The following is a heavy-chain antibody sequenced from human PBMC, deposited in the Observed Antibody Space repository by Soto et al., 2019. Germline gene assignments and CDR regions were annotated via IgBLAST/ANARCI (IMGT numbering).Heavy chain of an antibody. CDR2: IKSKTDGGTT. V-gene: IGHV3-15*07. CDR3: TTDPVTMIVVVPSSG. D-gene: IGHD3-22*01. Sequence: GGSLRLSCAASGFAFSNAWMNWVRQAPGKGLEWVGRIKSKTDGGTTDYAAPVKGRFTISRDDSKNTLYLQMNSLKTEDTAVYYCTTDPVTMIVVVPSSGWGQGTLVTVSS. J-gene: IGHJ4*02. CDR1: GFAFSNAW.